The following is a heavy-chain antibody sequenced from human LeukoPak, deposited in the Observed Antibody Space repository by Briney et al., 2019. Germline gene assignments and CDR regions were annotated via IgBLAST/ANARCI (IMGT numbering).Heavy chain of an antibody. Sequence: PGGSLRLSCAGSGFTFSSYSMNWVRQAPGKGLEWVSAISGSGGSTYYADSVKGRFTISRDNSKNTLYLQMNSLRAEDTAVYYCAKGGNYYFDWYFDLWGRGTLVTVSS. CDR1: GFTFSSYS. CDR3: AKGGNYYFDWYFDL. D-gene: IGHD2/OR15-2a*01. CDR2: ISGSGGST. J-gene: IGHJ2*01. V-gene: IGHV3-23*01.